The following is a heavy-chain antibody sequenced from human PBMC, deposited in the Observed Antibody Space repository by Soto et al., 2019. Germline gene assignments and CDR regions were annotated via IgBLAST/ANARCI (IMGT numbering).Heavy chain of an antibody. Sequence: GGSLRLACAASGVTFSSYGMHWVRQAPGKGLEWVAVISYDGSNKYYADSVKGRFTISRDNSKNTLYLQMNSLRAEDTAVYYCAKSGRVQGLDYWGQGTLVTVSS. CDR2: ISYDGSNK. J-gene: IGHJ4*02. CDR3: AKSGRVQGLDY. V-gene: IGHV3-30*18. D-gene: IGHD1-1*01. CDR1: GVTFSSYG.